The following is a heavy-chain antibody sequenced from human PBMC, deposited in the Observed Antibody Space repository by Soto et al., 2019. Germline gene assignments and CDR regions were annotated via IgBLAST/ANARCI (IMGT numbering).Heavy chain of an antibody. Sequence: TQSLTCTVSGGNIRSGGYSWSWIRQPPGKGLEWIGYIYHSGSTYYNPSLKSRVTISVDRSKNQFSLKLSSVTAADTAVYYCARDLWGYCGTDCYPLDVWGQGTTVTVSS. V-gene: IGHV4-30-2*01. CDR2: IYHSGST. CDR1: GGNIRSGGYS. D-gene: IGHD2-21*02. CDR3: ARDLWGYCGTDCYPLDV. J-gene: IGHJ6*02.